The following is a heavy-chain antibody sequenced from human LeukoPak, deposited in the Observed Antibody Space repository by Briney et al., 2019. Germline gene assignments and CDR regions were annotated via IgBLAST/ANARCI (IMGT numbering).Heavy chain of an antibody. CDR1: GSIVSSNY. J-gene: IGHJ3*02. CDR3: ARAPDSYEAFDI. Sequence: PGGSLRLSCAVSGSIVSSNYMTWVRQAPGKGLEWVSVIYSGGRTYYADSVKGRFTTSRDNSKNTLYLQMNSLRAEDTAVYYCARAPDSYEAFDIWGQGTMVTVSS. CDR2: IYSGGRT. V-gene: IGHV3-66*01. D-gene: IGHD3-10*01.